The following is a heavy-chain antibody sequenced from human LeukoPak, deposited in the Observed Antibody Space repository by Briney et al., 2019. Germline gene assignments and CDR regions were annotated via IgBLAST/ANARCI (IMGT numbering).Heavy chain of an antibody. CDR1: GFIFSRYT. V-gene: IGHV3-21*01. J-gene: IGHJ5*02. CDR2: ISATSAYI. CDR3: TRSGPTKTTMVRRDNWFDP. Sequence: PGGSLRLSCVTSGFIFSRYTMNRVRRAPGKGLEWVSSISATSAYIFYAASVKGRFAISRDNAKNSLFLQMNSLRADDTAVYYCTRSGPTKTTMVRRDNWFDPWGQGTLVTVSS. D-gene: IGHD3-10*01.